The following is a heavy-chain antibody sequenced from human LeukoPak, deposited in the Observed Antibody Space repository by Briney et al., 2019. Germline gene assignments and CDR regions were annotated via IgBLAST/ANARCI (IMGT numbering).Heavy chain of an antibody. CDR3: ARGSRIAVAGTFLDNWFDP. CDR2: ISAYNGNT. CDR1: VYTFTNYG. V-gene: IGHV1-18*01. D-gene: IGHD6-19*01. J-gene: IGHJ5*02. Sequence: ASVKVSCKASVYTFTNYGISWLRQAPGQGLEWMGWISAYNGNTNYAQKFQGRVTMTTDTSTTTAYMELRSLRSDDTAVYYCARGSRIAVAGTFLDNWFDPWGQGTLVTVSS.